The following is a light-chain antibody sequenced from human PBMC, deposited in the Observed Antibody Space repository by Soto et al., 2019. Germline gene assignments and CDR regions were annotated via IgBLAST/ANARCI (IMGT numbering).Light chain of an antibody. Sequence: EIGLTQSPATLSLSPGERATLSCRASQSISSYLAWYQQKPGQAPRLLIYDASNRATGIPARFSGSGSGTDFTLTISSLEPEDFAVYYCQLRSNWPPALTFGGGTKVEIK. CDR1: QSISSY. J-gene: IGKJ4*01. CDR3: QLRSNWPPALT. V-gene: IGKV3-11*01. CDR2: DAS.